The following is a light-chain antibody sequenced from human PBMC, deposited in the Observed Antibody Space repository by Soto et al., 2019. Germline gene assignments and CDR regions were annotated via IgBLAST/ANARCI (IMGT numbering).Light chain of an antibody. CDR1: QTISSY. CDR2: AAS. J-gene: IGKJ5*01. V-gene: IGKV1-39*01. Sequence: DIQMTQSPSSLSASVGDRVTITCRASQTISSYLNWSQQKPGKAPNLLIYAASTLQGGVPSRFSGTSSGPSFTLITINLQPEDFATYYCKQSYSNPITFGQGTRLEIK. CDR3: KQSYSNPIT.